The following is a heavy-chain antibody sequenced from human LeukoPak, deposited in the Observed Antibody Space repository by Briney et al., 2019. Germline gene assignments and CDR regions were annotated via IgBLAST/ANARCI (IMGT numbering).Heavy chain of an antibody. CDR2: IVPLFGTA. D-gene: IGHD3-22*01. J-gene: IGHJ4*02. CDR3: AREWDYESSGFFYSY. Sequence: GASVKVSCKASGGTFSSYAISWVRQARGQGLEWMGGIVPLFGTAKYAQKFQGRVTITADESTSTVYMELRSLRSEDTAVFYCAREWDYESSGFFYSYWGQGTLVTVSP. V-gene: IGHV1-69*13. CDR1: GGTFSSYA.